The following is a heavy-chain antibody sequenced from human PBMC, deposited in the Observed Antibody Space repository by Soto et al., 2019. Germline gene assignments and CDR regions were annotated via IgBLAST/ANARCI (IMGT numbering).Heavy chain of an antibody. CDR3: TRRNEDIVVVPAARLTQGGYSYYYYGMDV. Sequence: GGSLRLSCAASGFTFSGSAMHWVRQASGKGLEWVGRIRSKANSYATAYAASVKGRFTISRDDSKNTAYLQMNSLKTEDTAVYYCTRRNEDIVVVPAARLTQGGYSYYYYGMDVWGQGTTVTVSS. D-gene: IGHD2-2*01. CDR2: IRSKANSYAT. CDR1: GFTFSGSA. V-gene: IGHV3-73*01. J-gene: IGHJ6*02.